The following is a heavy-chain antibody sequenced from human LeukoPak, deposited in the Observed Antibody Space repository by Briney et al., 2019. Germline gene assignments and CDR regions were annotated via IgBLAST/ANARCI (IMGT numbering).Heavy chain of an antibody. CDR1: GYTFTGYY. D-gene: IGHD2-2*01. CDR2: INPNSGGT. J-gene: IGHJ6*02. CDR3: ARVNWSSTSCYSPGYYYYGMDV. V-gene: IGHV1-2*02. Sequence: ASVKVSCKASGYTFTGYYMHWVRQAPGQGLEWMGWINPNSGGTNYAQKFQGRVTMTRDTSISTAYMELSRLRPDDTAVYYCARVNWSSTSCYSPGYYYYGMDVWGQGTTVTVSS.